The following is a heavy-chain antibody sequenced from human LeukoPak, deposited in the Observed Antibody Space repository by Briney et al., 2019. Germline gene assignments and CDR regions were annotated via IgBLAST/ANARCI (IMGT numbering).Heavy chain of an antibody. V-gene: IGHV3-30*02. D-gene: IGHD3-3*01. CDR1: GFTFSSYG. CDR3: AKDAKPRFLPQNWFDP. Sequence: GGSLRLSCAASGFTFSSYGMHWVRQAPGKGLEWVAFIRYDGSNKYYADSVKGRFTISRDSSKNTLYLQMNSLRAEDTAVYYCAKDAKPRFLPQNWFDPWGQGTLVTVSS. CDR2: IRYDGSNK. J-gene: IGHJ5*02.